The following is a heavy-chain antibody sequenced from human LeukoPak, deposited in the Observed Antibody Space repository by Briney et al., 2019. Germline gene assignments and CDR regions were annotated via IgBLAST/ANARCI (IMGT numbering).Heavy chain of an antibody. J-gene: IGHJ3*02. Sequence: PSETLSLTCTVSGGSISSYYWSWIRQPPGKGLEWIGYIYYSGSTNYNPSLKSRVTISIDTSKNQFSLKLNSVTAADTAVYYCARSSYYYAADAFDIWGQGTMVTVSS. CDR2: IYYSGST. D-gene: IGHD3-10*01. V-gene: IGHV4-59*01. CDR3: ARSSYYYAADAFDI. CDR1: GGSISSYY.